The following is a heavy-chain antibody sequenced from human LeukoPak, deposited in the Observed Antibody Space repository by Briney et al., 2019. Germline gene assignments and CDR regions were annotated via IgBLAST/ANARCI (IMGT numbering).Heavy chain of an antibody. D-gene: IGHD1-26*01. CDR3: ARRFSGSYPWTRSNWFDP. V-gene: IGHV4-34*01. Sequence: SETLSLACAVYGGSFSGYYWSWIRQPPGKGLEWIGEINHSGSTNYNPSLKSRVTISVDTSKNQFSLKLSSVTAADTAVYYCARRFSGSYPWTRSNWFDPWGQGTLVTVSS. CDR1: GGSFSGYY. J-gene: IGHJ5*02. CDR2: INHSGST.